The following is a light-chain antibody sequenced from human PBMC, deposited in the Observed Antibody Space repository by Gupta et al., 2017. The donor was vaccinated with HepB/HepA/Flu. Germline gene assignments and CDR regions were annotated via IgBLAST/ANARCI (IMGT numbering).Light chain of an antibody. CDR1: QSIRNY. Sequence: DLQMTQSPSSLSASVGDRVTITCRASQSIRNYLNWYQHKPGKAPKLLIYSASTLQNEVPSRFSGSGSGTEFTLTISSLQPEDFAAYYCQQCLTTPSTFGQGTRLELK. J-gene: IGKJ5*01. CDR3: QQCLTTPST. CDR2: SAS. V-gene: IGKV1-39*01.